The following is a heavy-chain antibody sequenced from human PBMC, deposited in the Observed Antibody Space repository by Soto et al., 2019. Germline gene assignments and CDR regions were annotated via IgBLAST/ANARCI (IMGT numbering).Heavy chain of an antibody. CDR3: ASITAMVPHFDY. V-gene: IGHV4-39*01. J-gene: IGHJ4*02. D-gene: IGHD5-18*01. CDR1: GGSISSSNYY. CDR2: NYSGST. Sequence: QLQLQESGPGLVKPSETLSLTCTVSGGSISSSNYYWGWIRQPPGKGLEWIGTNYSGSTYYNPSLKSRVTTAVDTSKNQFSLKLSSVTAADTAVYYCASITAMVPHFDYWGQGTLVTVSS.